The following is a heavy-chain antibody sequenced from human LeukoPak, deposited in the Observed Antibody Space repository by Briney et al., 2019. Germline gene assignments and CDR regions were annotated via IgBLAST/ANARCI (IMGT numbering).Heavy chain of an antibody. J-gene: IGHJ4*02. CDR3: ARVDALLDY. CDR1: GVSISSGAYY. V-gene: IGHV4-30-4*01. CDR2: IYYSGST. Sequence: PSETLSLTCTVSGVSISSGAYYWSWIRQPPGKGLEWIGYIYYSGSTYYNPSLESRITILVDTSKNQFSLRLSSVTAADTAVYYCARVDALLDYWGQGTLVIVSS.